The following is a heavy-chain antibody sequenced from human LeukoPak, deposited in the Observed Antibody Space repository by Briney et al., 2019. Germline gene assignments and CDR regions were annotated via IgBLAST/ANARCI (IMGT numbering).Heavy chain of an antibody. CDR2: ISSSSSYI. V-gene: IGHV3-21*01. CDR3: ATLDTSDFYGMDV. CDR1: GFTFSSYS. D-gene: IGHD2-2*01. J-gene: IGHJ6*02. Sequence: PGGSLRLSCAASGFTFSSYSMNWVRQAPGKGLEWVSSISSSSSYIYYADSVKGRFTISRDNAKNSLYLQMNSLRAEDTAVYYCATLDTSDFYGMDVWGQGTTVTVSS.